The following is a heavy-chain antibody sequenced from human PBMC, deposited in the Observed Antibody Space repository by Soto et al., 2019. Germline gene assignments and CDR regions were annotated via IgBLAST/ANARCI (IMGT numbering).Heavy chain of an antibody. D-gene: IGHD5-12*01. Sequence: ASVKVSCKTSGYTFTNYGISWVRQAPGQGLEWMGWISAHTGNTNYAQKFQGRVTMTTDTSTSTAYMELRSLRSEDTAVYYCARIEVVATIPGRHYYYYGMDVWGQGTTVTVSS. CDR1: GYTFTNYG. CDR2: ISAHTGNT. J-gene: IGHJ6*02. V-gene: IGHV1-18*01. CDR3: ARIEVVATIPGRHYYYYGMDV.